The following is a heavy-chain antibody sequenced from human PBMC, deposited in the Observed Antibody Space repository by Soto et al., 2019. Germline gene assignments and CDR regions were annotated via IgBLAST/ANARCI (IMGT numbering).Heavy chain of an antibody. CDR2: IYYSGKT. J-gene: IGHJ4*02. CDR3: ALGESMLPSILTSLLGF. V-gene: IGHV4-30-4*01. CDR1: GDTIYSDNYY. Sequence: QVQLRESGPGLVKPSQTLSLTCTVSGDTIYSDNYYWTWIRQPPGRGLELIAYIYYSGKTYYNPSLTSRTIISVDSSKNQCSLRLSSVTAADTAVYFCALGESMLPSILTSLLGFWGQGILVTVSS. D-gene: IGHD2-15*01.